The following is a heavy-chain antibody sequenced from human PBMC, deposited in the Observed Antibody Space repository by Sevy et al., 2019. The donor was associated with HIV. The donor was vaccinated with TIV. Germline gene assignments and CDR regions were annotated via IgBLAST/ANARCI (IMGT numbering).Heavy chain of an antibody. CDR3: AKPPYSSSSFDY. CDR2: ISGSGDDT. CDR1: GFTFSTYT. D-gene: IGHD6-6*01. Sequence: GGSLRLSCAASGFTFSTYTMSWVRQAPGKGLEWVSAISGSGDDTYYAGSVKGRFTISRDNSKNTLYLQRNSLRAEDTAVYYCAKPPYSSSSFDYWGQGTLVTVSS. J-gene: IGHJ4*02. V-gene: IGHV3-23*01.